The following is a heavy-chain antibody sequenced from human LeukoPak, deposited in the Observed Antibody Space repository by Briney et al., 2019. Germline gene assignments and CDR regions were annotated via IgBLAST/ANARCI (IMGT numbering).Heavy chain of an antibody. V-gene: IGHV3-7*01. CDR1: RITFSSNW. D-gene: IGHD3-16*01. J-gene: IGHJ4*02. Sequence: GGSLRLSCALSRITFSSNWMNWVRQAPGRGLEWVANINQDGGAKFYVDSVRGRFTISRDNARNSVYLQMDSLRAEDTALYYCMPGGSDSDYWGQGTLVTVSS. CDR3: MPGGSDSDY. CDR2: INQDGGAK.